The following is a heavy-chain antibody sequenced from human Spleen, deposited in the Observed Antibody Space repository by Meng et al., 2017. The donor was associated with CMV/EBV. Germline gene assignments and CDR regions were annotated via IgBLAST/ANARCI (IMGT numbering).Heavy chain of an antibody. V-gene: IGHV4-59*12. CDR1: GGSISSYY. J-gene: IGHJ6*02. CDR3: ARRGVVRDSYGMDV. D-gene: IGHD3-10*01. CDR2: IYYSGST. Sequence: SETLSLTCTVSGGSISSYYWSWNRQPPGHGLEWIGYIYYSGSTNYTPSLKSRVTISVDTSKSQFSLKLSSVTAADTAVYYCARRGVVRDSYGMDVWGQGTTVTVSS.